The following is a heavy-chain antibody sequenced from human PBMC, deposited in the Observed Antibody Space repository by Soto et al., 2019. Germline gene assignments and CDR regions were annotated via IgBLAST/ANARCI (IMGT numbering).Heavy chain of an antibody. J-gene: IGHJ4*02. V-gene: IGHV3-23*01. CDR2: ITDSGAGT. CDR3: RLYCSGVTCSGH. Sequence: EVQLLESGGGLVQPGGSVRLSCAASGFSFSSYAMTWVRQAPGKGLDWVAAITDSGAGTFYADSVRGRFTISRDNSKNVLYLQMASLRAEDPGVYYCRLYCSGVTCSGHWGQGTLVTVSS. CDR1: GFSFSSYA. D-gene: IGHD2-15*01.